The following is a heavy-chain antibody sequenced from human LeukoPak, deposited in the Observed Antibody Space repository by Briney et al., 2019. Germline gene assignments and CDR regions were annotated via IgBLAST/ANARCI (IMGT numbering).Heavy chain of an antibody. J-gene: IGHJ6*03. CDR1: GFTFNNYN. CDR3: ARDPYSGNYGNYYYYYMDV. V-gene: IGHV3-21*01. CDR2: ITSSGTYI. D-gene: IGHD1-26*01. Sequence: GGSLRLSCATSGFTFNNYNMNWVRKAPGRALEWVSSITSSGTYILYADSVKGRFTTSRDNAKNSLYLQMNSLGPEDTAVYYCARDPYSGNYGNYYYYYMDVWGKGTTVTISS.